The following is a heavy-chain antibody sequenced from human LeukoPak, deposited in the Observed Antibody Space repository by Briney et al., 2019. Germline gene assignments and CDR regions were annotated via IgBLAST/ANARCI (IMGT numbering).Heavy chain of an antibody. CDR2: INHSGST. CDR3: ARLHVRGWFDP. J-gene: IGHJ5*02. Sequence: PSETLSLTCAVYGGSFSGYYWSWIRQPPGKGLEWIGEINHSGSTNYNPSLKGRVTISVDTSKNQFSLKLSSVTAADTAVYYCARLHVRGWFDPWGQGTLVTVSS. V-gene: IGHV4-34*01. CDR1: GGSFSGYY. D-gene: IGHD2/OR15-2a*01.